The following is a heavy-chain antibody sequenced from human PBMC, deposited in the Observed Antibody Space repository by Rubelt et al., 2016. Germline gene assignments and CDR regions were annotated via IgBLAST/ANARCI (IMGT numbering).Heavy chain of an antibody. Sequence: QVQLVQSGAAVKEPGASIKVSCKTSGYSFKRYAISWVRQAPGQGLEWMGWISTYNGDTRYAQTFQGRVPMTTDTSTSKAYLELRSLRSDATAVYSCARDPSNTSGFHAYFDYWGQGTLVTVSS. CDR1: GYSFKRYA. J-gene: IGHJ4*02. CDR2: ISTYNGDT. D-gene: IGHD3-22*01. V-gene: IGHV1-18*01. CDR3: ARDPSNTSGFHAYFDY.